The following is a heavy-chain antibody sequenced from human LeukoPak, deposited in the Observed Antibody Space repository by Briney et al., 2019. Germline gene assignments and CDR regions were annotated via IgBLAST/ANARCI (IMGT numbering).Heavy chain of an antibody. D-gene: IGHD2-15*01. J-gene: IGHJ4*02. Sequence: GESLKISCKGSVYSFTTYWIAWVRQMPGKGLEWMGIIYPGDSDTRYSPSFQGQVTISADKSISTAYLQRSSLKASDTALYYCARNGYCSGGSCYSVDYWGQGTLVTVSS. CDR2: IYPGDSDT. CDR1: VYSFTTYW. CDR3: ARNGYCSGGSCYSVDY. V-gene: IGHV5-51*01.